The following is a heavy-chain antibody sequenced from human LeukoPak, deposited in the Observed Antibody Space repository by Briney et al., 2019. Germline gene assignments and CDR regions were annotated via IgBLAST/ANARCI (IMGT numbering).Heavy chain of an antibody. D-gene: IGHD5-18*01. CDR3: ARISGYSYGNLYYYYMDV. CDR1: GGSISSYY. J-gene: IGHJ6*03. CDR2: IYYSGST. V-gene: IGHV4-59*01. Sequence: PSETLSLTCTVSGGSISSYYWSWIRQPPGKGLEWIGYIYYSGSTNYNPSLKSRLTISVDTPKNQFSLKLSSVTAADTAVYFCARISGYSYGNLYYYYMDVWGKGTTVTVSS.